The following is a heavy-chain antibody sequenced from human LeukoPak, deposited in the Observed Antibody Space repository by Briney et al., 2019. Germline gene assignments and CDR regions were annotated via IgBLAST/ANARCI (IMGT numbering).Heavy chain of an antibody. CDR3: ARELWFGEL. Sequence: GGSLRLSCAASGFTVSSNYMNWVRQAPGKGLEWVSSISSSSSYIYYADSVKGRFTISRDNAKNSLYLQMNCLRAEDTAVYYCARELWFGELRGQGTLVTVSS. CDR2: ISSSSSYI. D-gene: IGHD3-10*01. CDR1: GFTVSSNY. J-gene: IGHJ4*02. V-gene: IGHV3-21*01.